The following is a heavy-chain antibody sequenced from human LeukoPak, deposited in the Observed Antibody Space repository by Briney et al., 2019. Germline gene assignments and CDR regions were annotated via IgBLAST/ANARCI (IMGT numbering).Heavy chain of an antibody. Sequence: PSETLSLTCTVSGGSISSSSYYWGWIRQPPGKGLEWIGSIYYSGSTYYNPSLKSRVTMSVDTSKNQFSLKLSSVTAADTAVYYCARDRVAPGGFDPWGQGTLVTVSS. J-gene: IGHJ5*02. CDR2: IYYSGST. D-gene: IGHD2-15*01. V-gene: IGHV4-39*07. CDR1: GGSISSSSYY. CDR3: ARDRVAPGGFDP.